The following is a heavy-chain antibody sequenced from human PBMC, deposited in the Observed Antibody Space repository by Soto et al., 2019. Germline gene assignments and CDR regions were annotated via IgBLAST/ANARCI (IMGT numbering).Heavy chain of an antibody. CDR3: ARGQGDIVVVVATQAGYYYYYMDV. J-gene: IGHJ6*03. CDR1: GGSFRGYY. CDR2: INHSGST. D-gene: IGHD2-15*01. Sequence: QVQLQQWGAGLLKPSETLSLTCAVYGGSFRGYYWSWIRQPPGKGLEWIGEINHSGSTNYNPSLKSRVTISVDTSKNQFSLKLSSVTAADTAVYYCARGQGDIVVVVATQAGYYYYYMDVWGKGTTVTVSS. V-gene: IGHV4-34*01.